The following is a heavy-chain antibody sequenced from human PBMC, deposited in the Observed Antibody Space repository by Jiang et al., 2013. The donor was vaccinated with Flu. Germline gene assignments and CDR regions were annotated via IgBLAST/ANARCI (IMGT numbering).Heavy chain of an antibody. Sequence: GPGLVKPSETLSLTCTVSGGSISSYYWSWIRQPPGKGLEWIGYISYSGSTNYNPSLKSRVTISVDTSKNQFSLKLSSVTAADTAVYYCARHLSYYFDYWGQGTLVTVSS. CDR3: ARHLSYYFDY. J-gene: IGHJ4*02. CDR1: GGSISSYY. D-gene: IGHD3-16*02. CDR2: ISYSGST. V-gene: IGHV4-59*08.